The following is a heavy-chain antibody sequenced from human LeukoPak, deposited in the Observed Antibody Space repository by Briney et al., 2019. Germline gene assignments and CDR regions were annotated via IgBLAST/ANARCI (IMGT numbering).Heavy chain of an antibody. V-gene: IGHV3-21*01. Sequence: GGSLRLSCAASGFIFSDYSMGWVRQAPGKGLEWVSCISTSRDQYHADSVKGRFTVSRDNSKNTLYLQMNSLRAEDTAVYYCARGDYGDYYYFDYWGQGTLVTVSS. CDR1: GFIFSDYS. CDR2: ISTSRDQ. D-gene: IGHD4-17*01. CDR3: ARGDYGDYYYFDY. J-gene: IGHJ4*02.